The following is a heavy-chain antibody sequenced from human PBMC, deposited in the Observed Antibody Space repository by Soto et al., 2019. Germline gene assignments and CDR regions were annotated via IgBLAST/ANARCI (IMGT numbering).Heavy chain of an antibody. D-gene: IGHD3-16*01. Sequence: QVQLQESGPRLVNPSETLSLTCTVSGASVRDQYWTWIRQPPGKRLEFIGYIFSVVRTKYNPSLESRVTISVDTSKNQSSLRLTSVAATDTAVYYCARTLDYGHMDVWGKGTTVTVSS. CDR2: IFSVVRT. CDR1: GASVRDQY. CDR3: ARTLDYGHMDV. J-gene: IGHJ6*03. V-gene: IGHV4-59*02.